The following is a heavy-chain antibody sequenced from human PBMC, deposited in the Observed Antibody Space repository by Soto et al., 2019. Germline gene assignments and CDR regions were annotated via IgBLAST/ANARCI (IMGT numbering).Heavy chain of an antibody. CDR1: GYRFSNYD. D-gene: IGHD2-21*01. CDR3: ARSDRWDLNWFDS. V-gene: IGHV1-8*01. Sequence: QVQLVQSGAEVKKPGASVKVSCKASGYRFSNYDMNWVRQAPGQGLEWMGWVNPNRANTGYAQKFRGRLTLTTNTSITTAYLELSSLTSEDTAVYYCARSDRWDLNWFDSWGQGTLVTVSS. J-gene: IGHJ5*01. CDR2: VNPNRANT.